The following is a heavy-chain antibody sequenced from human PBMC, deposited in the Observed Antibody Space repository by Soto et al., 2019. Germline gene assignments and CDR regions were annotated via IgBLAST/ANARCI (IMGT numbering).Heavy chain of an antibody. CDR1: GGTFSSYA. Sequence: SVKVSCKASGGTFSSYAISWVRQAPGQGLEWMGGIIPIFGTANYAQKFQGRVTITADESTSTAYMELSSLRSEDTAVYYCARDPGAPYSSGWNFDYWGQGTLVTVSS. CDR3: ARDPGAPYSSGWNFDY. V-gene: IGHV1-69*13. CDR2: IIPIFGTA. D-gene: IGHD6-19*01. J-gene: IGHJ4*02.